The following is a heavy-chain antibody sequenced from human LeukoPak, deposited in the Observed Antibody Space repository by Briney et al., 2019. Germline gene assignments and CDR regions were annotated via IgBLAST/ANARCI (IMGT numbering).Heavy chain of an antibody. CDR1: GYTFTDYY. D-gene: IGHD3-3*01. CDR2: INPNSGGT. CDR3: ARDRSTIFGVVILDY. J-gene: IGHJ4*02. V-gene: IGHV1-2*02. Sequence: ASVKVSCKASGYTFTDYYIHWVRQAPGQGLEWMGWINPNSGGTSYAQKFQGRVTMTRDTSISTAYMELSRLRSDDTAIYYCARDRSTIFGVVILDYWGQGTLVTVSS.